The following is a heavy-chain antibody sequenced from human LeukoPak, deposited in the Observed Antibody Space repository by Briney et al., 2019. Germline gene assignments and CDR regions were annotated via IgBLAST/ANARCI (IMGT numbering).Heavy chain of an antibody. CDR2: IKPDGGEK. Sequence: GGSLRLSCIASGFTFSTYWMTWVRPAPGQGLEWVANIKPDGGEKYFVDSVKGRFTISRDNDKNSLYLQMNSLRADDTAVYYCVRGSSGTVVRGVAWAWFDPWGQGTLVTVSS. CDR3: VRGSSGTVVRGVAWAWFDP. V-gene: IGHV3-7*03. D-gene: IGHD3-10*01. CDR1: GFTFSTYW. J-gene: IGHJ5*02.